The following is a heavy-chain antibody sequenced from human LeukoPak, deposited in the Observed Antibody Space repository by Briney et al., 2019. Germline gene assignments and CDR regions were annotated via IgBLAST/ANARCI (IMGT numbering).Heavy chain of an antibody. V-gene: IGHV3-30*18. D-gene: IGHD6-19*01. CDR2: ISYDGSNK. CDR3: AKDGIAVAGMDY. CDR1: GFIFSSYG. J-gene: IGHJ4*02. Sequence: GGSLRLSCAASGFIFSSYGMHWVRQSPGKGLEWVAVISYDGSNKYYADSVKGRFTISRDNSKKTLFLQMNSLRAEDTAVYYCAKDGIAVAGMDYWGQGTLVTVSS.